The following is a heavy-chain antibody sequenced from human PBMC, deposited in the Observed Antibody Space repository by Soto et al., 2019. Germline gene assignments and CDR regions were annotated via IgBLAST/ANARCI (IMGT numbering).Heavy chain of an antibody. Sequence: QMQLVQSGPEVKKPGTSVKVSCKASGFTFTSSAVQWVRQARGQRLEWIGWIVVGSGNTNYAQKFQERVTIPRDMSTSKAYMELSSLRCEDTAVYYCAAADYGDFGEWGYWGQGTLVTVPS. J-gene: IGHJ4*02. CDR1: GFTFTSSA. D-gene: IGHD4-17*01. CDR2: IVVGSGNT. CDR3: AAADYGDFGEWGY. V-gene: IGHV1-58*01.